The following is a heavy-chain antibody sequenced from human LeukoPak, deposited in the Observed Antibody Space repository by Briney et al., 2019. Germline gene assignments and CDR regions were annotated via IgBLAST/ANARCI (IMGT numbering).Heavy chain of an antibody. CDR2: ISYDGSNK. D-gene: IGHD2-15*01. CDR1: GFTFSSYA. Sequence: PGGSLRLSCAASGFTFSSYAMHCVRQAPGKGLEWVAVISYDGSNKYYADSVKGRFTISRDNSKNTLYLQMNSLRAEDTAVYYCAIGDGGTLDYWGQGTLVTVSS. J-gene: IGHJ4*02. CDR3: AIGDGGTLDY. V-gene: IGHV3-30*04.